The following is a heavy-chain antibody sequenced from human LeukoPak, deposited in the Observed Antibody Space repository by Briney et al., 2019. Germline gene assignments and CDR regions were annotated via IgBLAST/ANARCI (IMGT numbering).Heavy chain of an antibody. CDR1: GFIFSKSV. J-gene: IGHJ4*02. D-gene: IGHD2-15*01. V-gene: IGHV1-58*01. Sequence: GTSVKVSCKASGFIFSKSVVQWVRQARGQRLEWIGWIVVGSGNTNYAQKFQERVTITRDMSTSTAYMELSSLGSEDTAVYYCAADRNCNSGNCHPLLFDYWGQGTLVTVSS. CDR3: AADRNCNSGNCHPLLFDY. CDR2: IVVGSGNT.